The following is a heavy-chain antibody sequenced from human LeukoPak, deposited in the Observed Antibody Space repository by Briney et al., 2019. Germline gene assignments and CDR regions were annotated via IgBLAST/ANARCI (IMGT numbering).Heavy chain of an antibody. CDR2: ISSSSSTI. Sequence: PGGSLRLSCAASGFTLSSYSMNWVRRAPGKGLEWVSYISSSSSTIYYADSVKGRFTISRDNAKNSLYLQMNSLRAEDTAVYYCARDFGYGDYFFDDWGQGTLVTVSS. CDR1: GFTLSSYS. CDR3: ARDFGYGDYFFDD. V-gene: IGHV3-48*01. D-gene: IGHD4-17*01. J-gene: IGHJ4*02.